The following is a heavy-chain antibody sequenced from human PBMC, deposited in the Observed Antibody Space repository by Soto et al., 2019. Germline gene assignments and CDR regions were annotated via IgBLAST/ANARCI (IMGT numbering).Heavy chain of an antibody. V-gene: IGHV4-31*03. D-gene: IGHD3-10*01. J-gene: IGHJ6*03. Sequence: SETLSLTCTVSGGSISSGGYYWSWIRQHPGKGLEWIGYIYYSGSTYYNSSLKSRVTISVDTSKNQFSLKLSSVTAADTAVYYCARDRLWFGELTDYYYMDVWGKGTTVTVSS. CDR3: ARDRLWFGELTDYYYMDV. CDR2: IYYSGST. CDR1: GGSISSGGYY.